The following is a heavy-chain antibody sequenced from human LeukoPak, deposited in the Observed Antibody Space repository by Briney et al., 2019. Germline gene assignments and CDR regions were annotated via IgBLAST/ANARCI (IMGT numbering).Heavy chain of an antibody. CDR2: IYYSGST. D-gene: IGHD1-26*01. CDR3: ARDEYRWELPTHEFDY. CDR1: GGSISSYY. J-gene: IGHJ4*02. Sequence: SETLSLTCTVSGGSISSYYWSWIRQPPGKGLEWIGYIYYSGSTNYNPSLKSRVTISVDTSKNQFSLKLSSVTAADTAVYYCARDEYRWELPTHEFDYWGQGTLVTVSS. V-gene: IGHV4-59*01.